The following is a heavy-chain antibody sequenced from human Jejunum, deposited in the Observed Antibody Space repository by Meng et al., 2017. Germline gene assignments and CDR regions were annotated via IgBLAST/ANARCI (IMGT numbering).Heavy chain of an antibody. Sequence: ESRPGLVQPSGTPSLTCPASGGSITTDWWNWVRQPPGKGLEWIGEIWHSGASNYNPSLRSRVTISVDKSKNQLSLELASLTAADTAVYYCARGATGTRPFDYWGQGTLVTVSS. CDR1: GGSITTDW. J-gene: IGHJ4*02. D-gene: IGHD5-12*01. V-gene: IGHV4-4*02. CDR3: ARGATGTRPFDY. CDR2: IWHSGAS.